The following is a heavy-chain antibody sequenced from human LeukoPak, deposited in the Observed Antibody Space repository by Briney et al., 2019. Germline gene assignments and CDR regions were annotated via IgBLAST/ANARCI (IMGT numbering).Heavy chain of an antibody. CDR2: IYYSGST. D-gene: IGHD3-3*01. CDR1: GGSISSYY. V-gene: IGHV4-59*08. Sequence: SETLSLTCTVSGGSISSYYWSWIRQPPGKGLEWIGYIYYSGSTNYNPSLKSRGTISVDTSKNQFSLKLSSVTAADTAVYYCARGRTLGYWSGYPRYGMDVWGQGTTVTVSS. J-gene: IGHJ6*02. CDR3: ARGRTLGYWSGYPRYGMDV.